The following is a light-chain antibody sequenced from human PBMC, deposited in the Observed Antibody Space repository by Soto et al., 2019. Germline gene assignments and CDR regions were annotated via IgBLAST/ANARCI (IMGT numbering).Light chain of an antibody. V-gene: IGLV4-69*01. CDR2: LNSDGSH. J-gene: IGLJ2*01. CDR3: QTWGSGIVV. CDR1: SGHSNYA. Sequence: QTVVTQSPSASASLGASVKLTCTLSSGHSNYAIAWHQQQSEKGPRYLMKLNSDGSHSKGDGIPDRFSGSSSGAERYLNISSLQSEDEADYYCQTWGSGIVVFGGGTKLTVL.